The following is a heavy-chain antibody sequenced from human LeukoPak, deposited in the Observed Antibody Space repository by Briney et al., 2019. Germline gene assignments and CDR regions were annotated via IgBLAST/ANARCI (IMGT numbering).Heavy chain of an antibody. CDR3: ARDQRGNEWSIAAANY. Sequence: ASVKVSCKASGYTFTTHDINWVRQAPGQGLEWMGWINPNSGATKHARKFQGRVTMTRDTSISTAYMALSTLTSDDTAVYYCARDQRGNEWSIAAANYWGQGTLVTVSS. V-gene: IGHV1-2*02. D-gene: IGHD6-13*01. J-gene: IGHJ4*02. CDR1: GYTFTTHD. CDR2: INPNSGAT.